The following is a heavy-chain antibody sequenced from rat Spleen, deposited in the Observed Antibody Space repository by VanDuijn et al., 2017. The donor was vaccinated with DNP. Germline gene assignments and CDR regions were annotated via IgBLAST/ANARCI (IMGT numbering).Heavy chain of an antibody. V-gene: IGHV2-27*01. CDR2: IQSGGST. Sequence: QVQLKESGPGLVQPSQTLSLTCTVSGFSLTSYHVHWVRQPPGKGLEWMGRIQSGGSTDYNSALKSRLSISRDTSKSQVFLKMGRLQTEDKGRYFCASSRAGGFNGWFAYWGQGTLVTVSS. CDR3: ASSRAGGFNGWFAY. D-gene: IGHD1-4*01. J-gene: IGHJ3*01. CDR1: GFSLTSYH.